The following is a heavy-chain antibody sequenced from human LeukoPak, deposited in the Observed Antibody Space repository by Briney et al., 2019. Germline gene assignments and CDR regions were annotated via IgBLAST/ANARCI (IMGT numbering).Heavy chain of an antibody. D-gene: IGHD3-22*01. CDR2: IYPADSDT. CDR1: GYSFASYW. J-gene: IGHJ4*02. CDR3: ARLEADHSSGYSGFDY. Sequence: GESLKISCKASGYSFASYWIGWVRQMPGKGLEWMGIIYPADSDTRYSPSFQGQVTISADKSISTAYLQWSSLKASDTAMYYCARLEADHSSGYSGFDYWGQGTLVTVSS. V-gene: IGHV5-51*01.